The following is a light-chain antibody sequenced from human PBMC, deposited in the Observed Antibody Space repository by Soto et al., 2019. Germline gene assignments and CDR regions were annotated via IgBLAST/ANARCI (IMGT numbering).Light chain of an antibody. CDR1: NIGSKS. CDR3: HAWDSNTVV. J-gene: IGLJ2*01. CDR2: RDT. V-gene: IGLV3-9*01. Sequence: SYELTQPLSVSVALGQTARITCGGHNIGSKSVHWYQQRPGQAPVLIIYRDTNRPSGIPERFSGSNSGNTATLTLSRAQFGDEADYFCHAWDSNTVVFGGGTKLTVL.